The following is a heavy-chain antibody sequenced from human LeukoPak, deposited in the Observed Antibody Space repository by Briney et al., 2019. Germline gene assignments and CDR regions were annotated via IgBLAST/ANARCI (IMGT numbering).Heavy chain of an antibody. CDR3: ARDNVVAAAGFDY. D-gene: IGHD6-13*01. CDR2: IYYSGST. CDR1: GGSISSYY. V-gene: IGHV4-59*01. J-gene: IGHJ4*02. Sequence: SETLSLTCTVSGGSISSYYWSWIRQPPGKGLEWIGYIYYSGSTNYNPSLKSRVTISVDTSKNQFSLELSSVTAADTAVYYCARDNVVAAAGFDYWGQGTLVTVSS.